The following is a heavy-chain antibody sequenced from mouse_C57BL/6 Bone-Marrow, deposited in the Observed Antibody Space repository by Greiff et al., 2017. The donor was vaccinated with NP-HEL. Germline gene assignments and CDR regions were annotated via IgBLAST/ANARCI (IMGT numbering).Heavy chain of an antibody. Sequence: VHLVESGAELVKPGASVKISCKASGYEFSNYWMNWVKQRPGKGLEWIGQIYPGDGDTNYNEKFKDKATLTADKSSSTAYMQLSRLTSEDSAVYFCARGAYWGQGTLVTVSA. CDR2: IYPGDGDT. CDR3: ARGAY. CDR1: GYEFSNYW. J-gene: IGHJ3*01. V-gene: IGHV1-80*01.